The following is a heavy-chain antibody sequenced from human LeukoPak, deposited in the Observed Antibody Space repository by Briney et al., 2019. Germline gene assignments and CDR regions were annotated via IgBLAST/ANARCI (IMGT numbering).Heavy chain of an antibody. J-gene: IGHJ6*03. Sequence: ASVKVSCKASGGTFSSYAISWVRQAPGQGLEWMGGIIPIFGTANYAQKFQGRVTITADKSTSTAYMELSSLRSEDTAVYYCARDPGGSYYYYYYMDVWGKGTTVTVSS. V-gene: IGHV1-69*06. D-gene: IGHD1-26*01. CDR3: ARDPGGSYYYYYYMDV. CDR1: GGTFSSYA. CDR2: IIPIFGTA.